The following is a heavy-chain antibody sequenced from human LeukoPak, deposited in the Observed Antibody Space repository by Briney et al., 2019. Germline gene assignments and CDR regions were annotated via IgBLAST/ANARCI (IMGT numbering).Heavy chain of an antibody. CDR3: ARGSEGRAIWFDP. J-gene: IGHJ5*02. CDR1: GGSISSYY. CDR2: IYHSGST. V-gene: IGHV4-59*12. D-gene: IGHD3-3*01. Sequence: PSETLSLTCTVSGGSISSYYWSWIRQPPGKGLEWIGYIYHSGSTYYNPSLKSRVTISVDRSKNQFSLKLSSVTAADTAVYYCARGSEGRAIWFDPWGQGTLVTVSS.